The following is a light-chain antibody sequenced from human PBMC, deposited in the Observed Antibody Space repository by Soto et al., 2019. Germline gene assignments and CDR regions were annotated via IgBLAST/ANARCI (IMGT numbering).Light chain of an antibody. V-gene: IGKV3-20*01. CDR3: QQYGSSPYT. CDR2: GAC. Sequence: EIVLTQSPDTLSLSPGERATLSCRASQSVSSGHLAWYQQKPGQAPRLLLYGACNRTTGIPDRFSGSGSGTDFTLTISRLEPEDFALYSCQQYGSSPYTFGQGTKLEI. CDR1: QSVSSGH. J-gene: IGKJ2*01.